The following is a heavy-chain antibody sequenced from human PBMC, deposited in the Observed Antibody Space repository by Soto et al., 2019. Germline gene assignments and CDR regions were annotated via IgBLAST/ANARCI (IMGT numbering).Heavy chain of an antibody. D-gene: IGHD3-22*01. J-gene: IGHJ5*01. CDR1: GYTFTSYY. CDR2: INPSGGST. CDR3: ARATYYYDSSGSTDWFDS. Sequence: ASVKVSCKASGYTFTSYYMHWVRQAPGQGLEWMGIINPSGGSTSYAQKFQGRVTMTRDTSTSTVYMELSSLRSEDTAVYYCARATYYYDSSGSTDWFDSWGQGTLVTVSS. V-gene: IGHV1-46*01.